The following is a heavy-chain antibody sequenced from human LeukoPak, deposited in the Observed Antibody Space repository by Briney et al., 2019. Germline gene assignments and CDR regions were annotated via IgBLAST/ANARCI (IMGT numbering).Heavy chain of an antibody. CDR2: INPNSGGT. Sequence: ASVKVSCKSSGYTFTSYYMHWVRQAPGQGLEWMGWINPNSGGTNYAQKFQGRVTMTRDTSISTAYMELSRLRSDDTAVYYCARGSSGGSYLPYYFDSWGQGTPVTVSS. CDR1: GYTFTSYY. CDR3: ARGSSGGSYLPYYFDS. D-gene: IGHD1-26*01. V-gene: IGHV1-2*02. J-gene: IGHJ4*02.